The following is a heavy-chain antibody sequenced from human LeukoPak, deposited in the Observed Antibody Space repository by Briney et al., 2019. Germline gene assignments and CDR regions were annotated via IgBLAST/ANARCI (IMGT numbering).Heavy chain of an antibody. Sequence: GGSLRLSCAASGFTFSSYAMSWVRQAPGKGLEWVSAISGSGGSTYYADSVKGRFTISRDNSKNTLYLQMNSLRAEDTAVYYCAQPYYYGSSGYSGDYWGQGTLVTVSS. CDR2: ISGSGGST. CDR1: GFTFSSYA. V-gene: IGHV3-23*01. J-gene: IGHJ4*02. CDR3: AQPYYYGSSGYSGDY. D-gene: IGHD3-22*01.